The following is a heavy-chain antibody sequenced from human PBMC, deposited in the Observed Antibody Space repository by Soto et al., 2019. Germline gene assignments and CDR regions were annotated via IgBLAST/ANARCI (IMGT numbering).Heavy chain of an antibody. V-gene: IGHV1-2*02. CDR1: GYPVTAYY. CDR3: ARGGGVGVAGSAAFDM. J-gene: IGHJ3*02. CDR2: INPATGAA. D-gene: IGHD3-3*01. Sequence: QLHLVQSGAVVKKPGASVTVSCSASGYPVTAYYMHWVRQAPGRGLEWMGGINPATGAAKYTQTFQGRVTMTRDAATGTSFMEPSGLTSEDTAVFYCARGGGVGVAGSAAFDMWGQGTLVTVSS.